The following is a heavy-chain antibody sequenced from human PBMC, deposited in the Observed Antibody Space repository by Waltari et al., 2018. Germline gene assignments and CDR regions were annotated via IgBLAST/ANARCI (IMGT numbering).Heavy chain of an antibody. J-gene: IGHJ6*02. Sequence: QVQLQESGPGLVKPSETLSLTCTVSGGSISSYYWRWIRQPPGKGLEWIGYIYYSGSTNYNPSLKSRVTISVDTSKNQFSLKLSSVTAADTAVYYCARGAAYYDFWSGYYTYGMDVWGQGTTVTVSS. CDR2: IYYSGST. D-gene: IGHD3-3*01. V-gene: IGHV4-59*01. CDR3: ARGAAYYDFWSGYYTYGMDV. CDR1: GGSISSYY.